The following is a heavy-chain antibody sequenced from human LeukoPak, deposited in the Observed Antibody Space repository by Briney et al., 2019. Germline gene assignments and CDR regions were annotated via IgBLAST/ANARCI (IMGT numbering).Heavy chain of an antibody. CDR2: IYSGGST. J-gene: IGHJ2*01. CDR3: ERQFDAIAVAGGDWYFDL. Sequence: GGSLRLSCAASGFTVSSNYMSWGRQSPGKGLEWVSVIYSGGSTYYADSVKGRFTISRDKSKNTLYLQMNSLRAEDTAVYYCERQFDAIAVAGGDWYFDLWRRGTLVNASS. V-gene: IGHV3-53*01. CDR1: GFTVSSNY. D-gene: IGHD6-19*01.